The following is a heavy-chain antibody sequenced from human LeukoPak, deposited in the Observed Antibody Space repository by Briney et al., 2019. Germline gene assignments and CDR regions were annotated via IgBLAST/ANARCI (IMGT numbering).Heavy chain of an antibody. Sequence: GASLRLSCAASGFTLSSYWRYWVRQAPGKGLVWVSHIGRDGDNTNYADSVKGRFTVSRDNTKNTLYLHMKSLRAEDTAVYFCTRDFWGIDYWGQGTLVTVSS. J-gene: IGHJ4*02. CDR3: TRDFWGIDY. CDR1: GFTLSSYW. CDR2: IGRDGDNT. D-gene: IGHD7-27*01. V-gene: IGHV3-74*01.